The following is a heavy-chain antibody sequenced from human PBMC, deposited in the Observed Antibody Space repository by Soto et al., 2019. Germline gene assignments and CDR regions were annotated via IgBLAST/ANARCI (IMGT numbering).Heavy chain of an antibody. V-gene: IGHV1-58*01. Sequence: SVKVSCKVSGFTVTDSAVEWGRQARGRGREWIGWIVVGSGNTNYAQKFQERVTITRDMPTSTAYMQLTSLRSAATAVYYCAAGRTGGSYYGMDVWGQGTTATVSS. CDR2: IVVGSGNT. J-gene: IGHJ6*02. CDR3: AAGRTGGSYYGMDV. CDR1: GFTVTDSA. D-gene: IGHD2-2*01.